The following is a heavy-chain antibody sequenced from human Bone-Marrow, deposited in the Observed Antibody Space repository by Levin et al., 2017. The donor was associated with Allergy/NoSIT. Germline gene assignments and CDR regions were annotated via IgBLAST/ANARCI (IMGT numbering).Heavy chain of an antibody. J-gene: IGHJ4*02. CDR2: NDVEGSEI. CDR3: ASALHQLGTFDL. Sequence: GASVKVSCKVSGYTLTELAMHWVRQTPGGGLEWMGGNDVEGSEIIYAQKFQGRVTMAEDTSTNTAYMELSSLTSEDTAVYYCASALHQLGTFDLWGQGTLVTVSS. CDR1: GYTLTELA. V-gene: IGHV1-24*01. D-gene: IGHD2-2*01.